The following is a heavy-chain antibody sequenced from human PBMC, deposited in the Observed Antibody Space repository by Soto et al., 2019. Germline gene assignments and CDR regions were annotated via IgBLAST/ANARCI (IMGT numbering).Heavy chain of an antibody. V-gene: IGHV4-30-4*01. Sequence: SETLSLTCTVSGGSISSGDYYWSWIRQPPGKGLEWIGYIYYSGSTYYNPSLKSRVTISVDTSKNQFSLKLSSVTAADTAVYYCARAYYYDSSGPPLNWFDPWGQGTLVTVSS. CDR1: GGSISSGDYY. D-gene: IGHD3-22*01. J-gene: IGHJ5*02. CDR3: ARAYYYDSSGPPLNWFDP. CDR2: IYYSGST.